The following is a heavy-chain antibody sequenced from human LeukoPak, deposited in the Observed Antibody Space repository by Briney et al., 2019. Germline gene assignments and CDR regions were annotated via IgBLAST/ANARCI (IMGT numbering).Heavy chain of an antibody. CDR1: GGSINSGSHY. CDR3: ARDLYFDY. J-gene: IGHJ4*02. V-gene: IGHV4-39*02. CDR2: IYYTGKT. Sequence: SETLSLTCTVSGGSINSGSHYWGWLRQPPGKGLEWIGSIYYTGKTYYNPSLKSRATMSVDTSKNQFSLKLNSVTAADTAVYYCARDLYFDYWGQGTLVTVSS.